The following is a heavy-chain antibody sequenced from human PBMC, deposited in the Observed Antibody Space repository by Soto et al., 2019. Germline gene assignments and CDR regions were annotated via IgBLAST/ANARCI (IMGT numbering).Heavy chain of an antibody. CDR3: TTIFGVVISGPNYYYGMDV. J-gene: IGHJ6*02. V-gene: IGHV3-49*04. Sequence: LRRSCTASGFTFGDYAMSWVRQAPGKGLEWVGFIRSKAYGGTTEYAASVKGRFTISRDDSKSIAYLQMNSLKTEDTAVYYCTTIFGVVISGPNYYYGMDVWGQGTTVTVSS. CDR2: IRSKAYGGTT. D-gene: IGHD3-3*01. CDR1: GFTFGDYA.